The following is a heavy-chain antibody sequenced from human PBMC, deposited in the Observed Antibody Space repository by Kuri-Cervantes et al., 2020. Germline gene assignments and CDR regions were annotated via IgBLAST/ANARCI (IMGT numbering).Heavy chain of an antibody. J-gene: IGHJ4*02. CDR2: INPNSGGT. CDR3: ARTRTYYFDY. CDR1: GYTFTGYY. V-gene: IGHV1-2*04. D-gene: IGHD1-7*01. Sequence: ASVKVSCKASGYTFTGYYMHWVRQASGQGLEWMGWINPNSGGTNYAQKFQGWVTMTRDTSISTAYVELSRLRSDDTAVYYCARTRTYYFDYWGQGTLVTVSS.